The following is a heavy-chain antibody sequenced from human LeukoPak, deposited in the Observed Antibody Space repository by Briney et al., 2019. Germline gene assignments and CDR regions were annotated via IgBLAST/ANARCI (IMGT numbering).Heavy chain of an antibody. Sequence: GGSLRLSCAASGFTFSSNDMHWVRQATGKGLEWVSVIGTGGDTYYADSVKGRFTISRESAKSSLYLEMNNLRAGDTAVYYCARSGGYGDYSWGQGTLVTVSS. J-gene: IGHJ4*02. CDR3: ARSGGYGDYS. V-gene: IGHV3-13*01. CDR2: IGTGGDT. D-gene: IGHD4-17*01. CDR1: GFTFSSND.